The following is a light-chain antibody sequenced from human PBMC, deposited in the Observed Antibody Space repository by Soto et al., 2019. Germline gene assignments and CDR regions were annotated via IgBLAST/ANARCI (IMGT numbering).Light chain of an antibody. CDR2: DAS. CDR1: QTVRNN. V-gene: IGKV3-11*01. CDR3: QQYTGPPTT. Sequence: EIVLTQSPATLSLSPGERATLSCRASQTVRNNLAWYQQRPGQAPRLLIYDASSRATGIPARFSGSGSGTDFTLTISSLEPEDFAVYFCQQYTGPPTTFGQGTRLEIK. J-gene: IGKJ5*01.